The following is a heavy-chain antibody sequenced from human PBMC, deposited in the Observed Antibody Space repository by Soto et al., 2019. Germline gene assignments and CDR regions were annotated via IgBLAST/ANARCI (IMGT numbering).Heavy chain of an antibody. CDR1: GYPFTGYA. J-gene: IGHJ4*02. CDR3: ARGYCSSTSCQYYFDF. Sequence: ASVKVSCKASGYPFTGYAIHWGRQAPGQRHEWMGWINGGNGDTKYSQKFQGRVTITRDTSASTAYMELTSLGSEYTAVYHCARGYCSSTSCQYYFDFWGQGTLVTVSS. V-gene: IGHV1-3*01. CDR2: INGGNGDT. D-gene: IGHD2-2*01.